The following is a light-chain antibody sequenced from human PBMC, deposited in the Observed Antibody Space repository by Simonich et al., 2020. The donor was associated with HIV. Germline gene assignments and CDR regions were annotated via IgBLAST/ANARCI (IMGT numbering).Light chain of an antibody. J-gene: IGKJ1*01. CDR3: MQGTHWPWT. CDR1: QSLVHSDGNTY. Sequence: DIVMTQSPLSLPVTLGQPASISCRSSQSLVHSDGNTYLNWVQQRPGPPPRRLIYKGSNRDSGVPDRFSGSGSGTDFTLKISRVEAEDVGVYYCMQGTHWPWTFGQGTKVEIK. V-gene: IGKV2-30*02. CDR2: KGS.